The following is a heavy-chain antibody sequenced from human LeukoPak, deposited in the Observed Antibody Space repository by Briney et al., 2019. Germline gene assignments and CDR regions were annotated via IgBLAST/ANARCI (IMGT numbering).Heavy chain of an antibody. CDR1: GFTFSSYG. J-gene: IGHJ4*02. CDR3: AKDSYASGSYSFQVEY. D-gene: IGHD3-10*01. V-gene: IGHV3-30*18. CDR2: ISCDGGNK. Sequence: GGSLRLSCAASGFTFSSYGMHWVRQAPGKGLEWVAVISCDGGNKYYADSVKGRFTISRDNSKNTLYLQMNSQRAEDTAVYYCAKDSYASGSYSFQVEYWGQGTLVTVSS.